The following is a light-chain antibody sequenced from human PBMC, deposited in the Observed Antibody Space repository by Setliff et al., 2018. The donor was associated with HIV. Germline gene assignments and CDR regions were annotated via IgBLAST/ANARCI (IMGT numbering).Light chain of an antibody. Sequence: QSVLTQPASVSGSPGQSITISCTGTSSDVGSFSLVSWYQQEPGKAPKLIIYEVTKRPSGISGRFSGSKSGNTASLSISGLQTEHEADYYCCSYASSQTYVFGIGTKVTVL. CDR3: CSYASSQTYV. CDR2: EVT. CDR1: SSDVGSFSL. J-gene: IGLJ1*01. V-gene: IGLV2-23*02.